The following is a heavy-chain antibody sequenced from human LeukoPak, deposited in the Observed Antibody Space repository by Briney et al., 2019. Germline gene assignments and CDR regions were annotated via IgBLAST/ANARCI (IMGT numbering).Heavy chain of an antibody. Sequence: SETLSLTCTVSGYSISSGYYWGWIRQPPGQGLEWIGSIYYSGSTYYNPSLKSRVTISVDTSKNQFSLKLSSVTAADTAVYYCASLTRDGYHFEWWGRGTLVTVSS. V-gene: IGHV4-38-2*02. CDR3: ASLTRDGYHFEW. D-gene: IGHD6-13*01. CDR2: IYYSGST. CDR1: GYSISSGYY. J-gene: IGHJ4*02.